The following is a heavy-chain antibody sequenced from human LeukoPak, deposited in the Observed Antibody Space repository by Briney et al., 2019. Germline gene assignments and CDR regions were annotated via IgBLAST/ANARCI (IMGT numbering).Heavy chain of an antibody. CDR2: IKSKTDGGTT. V-gene: IGHV3-15*01. Sequence: QSGRSLRLSCSASGFTFSNAWMSWVRQAPGKGLEWVGRIKSKTDGGTTDYAAPVKGRFTISRDDSKNTLYLQMNSLKTGHTAVYYCTTASLQLWLRSPAWGQGTLVTVSS. CDR3: TTASLQLWLRSPA. J-gene: IGHJ5*01. D-gene: IGHD5-18*01. CDR1: GFTFSNAW.